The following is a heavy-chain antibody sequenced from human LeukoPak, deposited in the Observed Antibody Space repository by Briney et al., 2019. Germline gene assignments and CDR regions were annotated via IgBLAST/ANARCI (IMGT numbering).Heavy chain of an antibody. V-gene: IGHV4-59*08. CDR2: IYYSGST. Sequence: SETLSLTCTVSGGSISSYYWSWIRQPAGKGLEWIGYIYYSGSTNYNPSLKSRVTISVDTSKNQFSLKLSSVTAADTAVYYCARRHPHYYYYGMDVWGQGTTVTVSS. J-gene: IGHJ6*02. CDR3: ARRHPHYYYYGMDV. CDR1: GGSISSYY.